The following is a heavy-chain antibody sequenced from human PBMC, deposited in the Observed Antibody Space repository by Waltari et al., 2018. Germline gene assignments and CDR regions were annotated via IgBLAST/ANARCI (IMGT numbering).Heavy chain of an antibody. V-gene: IGHV3-53*01. CDR1: GFTVSSTY. CDR3: ARGGLYYYDSSGYHAFDI. CDR2: IYSGGST. Sequence: EVQLVESGGGLIQPGGSLRRSCAASGFTVSSTYMRWVRQAPGKGLEWVSVIYSGGSTYYADSVKGRFTISRDNSKNTLYLQMNSLRAEDTAVYYCARGGLYYYDSSGYHAFDIWGQGTMVTVSS. D-gene: IGHD3-22*01. J-gene: IGHJ3*02.